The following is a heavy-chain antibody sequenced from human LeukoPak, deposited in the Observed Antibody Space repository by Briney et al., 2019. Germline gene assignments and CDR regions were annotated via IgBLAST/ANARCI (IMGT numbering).Heavy chain of an antibody. Sequence: PGGSLRLSCAASGFTFSSYAMSWVRQAPGKGLEWVSAISGSGGSTYYADSVKGRLTISRDNSKNTLYLQMNSLRAEDTAVYYCAKMVRVWFGELFDYWGQGTLVTVSS. J-gene: IGHJ4*02. CDR2: ISGSGGST. CDR3: AKMVRVWFGELFDY. CDR1: GFTFSSYA. D-gene: IGHD3-10*01. V-gene: IGHV3-23*01.